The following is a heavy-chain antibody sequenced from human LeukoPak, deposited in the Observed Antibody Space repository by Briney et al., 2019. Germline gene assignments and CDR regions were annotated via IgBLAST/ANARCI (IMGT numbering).Heavy chain of an antibody. V-gene: IGHV3-66*01. Sequence: GGSLRLSCTASGFTVNSSYMIWVRQAPGKGLEWVSVIHTGGSTYYADSMKGRFTISRDNSKNTLYLQTNSLRAEDTAMYYCAGGPRWGWVDYWGQGTLVTVSP. CDR3: AGGPRWGWVDY. J-gene: IGHJ4*02. CDR2: IHTGGST. CDR1: GFTVNSSY. D-gene: IGHD5-24*01.